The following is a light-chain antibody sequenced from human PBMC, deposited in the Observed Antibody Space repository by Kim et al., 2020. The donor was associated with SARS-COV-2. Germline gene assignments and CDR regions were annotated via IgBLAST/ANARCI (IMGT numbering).Light chain of an antibody. CDR3: SSYLSNTFYV. CDR2: DVF. V-gene: IGLV2-14*03. Sequence: GQSITISYTGTSSTIGVNNYVSWYQQHPDKVPKLMIYDVFNRPSGVSNRFSGSKSGNTASLTISGLQADDEADYYCSSYLSNTFYVFGTGTKVTVL. J-gene: IGLJ1*01. CDR1: SSTIGVNNY.